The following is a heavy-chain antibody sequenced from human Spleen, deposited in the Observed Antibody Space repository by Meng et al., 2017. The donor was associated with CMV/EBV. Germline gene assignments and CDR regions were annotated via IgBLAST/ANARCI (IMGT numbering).Heavy chain of an antibody. V-gene: IGHV3-30-3*02. CDR3: AKSWDDSSGYYDY. Sequence: GESLKISCAASGFIFSNYAMHWVRRAPGKGLEWVAVISYDGNSKEYADSVKGRFTISRDNSRNTVTLQMNSLRAEDTALYYCAKSWDDSSGYYDYWGQGTLVTVSS. D-gene: IGHD3-22*01. CDR2: ISYDGNSK. J-gene: IGHJ4*02. CDR1: GFIFSNYA.